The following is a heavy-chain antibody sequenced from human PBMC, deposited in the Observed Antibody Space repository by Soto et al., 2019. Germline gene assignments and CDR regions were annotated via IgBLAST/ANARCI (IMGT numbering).Heavy chain of an antibody. V-gene: IGHV3-30*18. CDR1: GFSFSNSG. Sequence: PGGSLILSCAASGFSFSNSGMHWVRQAPGKGLEWVAFISYDGSNKYYADSVKGRFTISRDNSKNTLYLQMNSLRGEDTAVYYCAKDRGKIYFDYWGQGTLVTVSS. J-gene: IGHJ4*02. CDR2: ISYDGSNK. CDR3: AKDRGKIYFDY.